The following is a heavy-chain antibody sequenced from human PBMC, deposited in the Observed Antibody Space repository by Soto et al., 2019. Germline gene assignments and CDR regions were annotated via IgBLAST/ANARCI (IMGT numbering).Heavy chain of an antibody. Sequence: SETLSLTCTVSGGSISSSSYYWGWIRQPPGKGLEWIGSIYYSGSTYYNPSLKSRVTISVDTSKNQFSLKLSSVTAADTAVYYCARQKGVIPYYYYYMDVWGKGTTVTVSS. J-gene: IGHJ6*03. CDR1: GGSISSSSYY. D-gene: IGHD3-16*02. CDR2: IYYSGST. CDR3: ARQKGVIPYYYYYMDV. V-gene: IGHV4-39*01.